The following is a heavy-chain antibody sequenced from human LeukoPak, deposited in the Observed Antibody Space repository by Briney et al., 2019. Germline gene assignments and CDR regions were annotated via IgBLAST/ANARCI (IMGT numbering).Heavy chain of an antibody. V-gene: IGHV4-31*03. CDR1: GGSISSGGHY. CDR2: IYYSGST. Sequence: PSETLSLTCTVSGGSISSGGHYWSWIRQHPGKGLEWIGYIYYSGSTYYNPSLKSRVTISVDTSKNQFSLKLSSVTAADTAVYYCARGNGYFDWLLSEGYFDYWGQGTLVTVSS. D-gene: IGHD3-9*01. CDR3: ARGNGYFDWLLSEGYFDY. J-gene: IGHJ4*02.